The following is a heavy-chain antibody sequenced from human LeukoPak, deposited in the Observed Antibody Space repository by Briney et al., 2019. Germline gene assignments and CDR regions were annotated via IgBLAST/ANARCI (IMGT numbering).Heavy chain of an antibody. CDR2: IIPIFGTA. CDR1: GGTFSSYA. D-gene: IGHD2-15*01. J-gene: IGHJ4*02. CDR3: ARGYCSGGGCYSRVSHFDY. V-gene: IGHV1-69*13. Sequence: GASVKVSCKASGGTFSSYAISWVRQAPGQGLEWMGGIIPIFGTANYAQKFQGRVTITADESTSTAYMELSSLRSEDTAVYYCARGYCSGGGCYSRVSHFDYWGQGTLVTVSS.